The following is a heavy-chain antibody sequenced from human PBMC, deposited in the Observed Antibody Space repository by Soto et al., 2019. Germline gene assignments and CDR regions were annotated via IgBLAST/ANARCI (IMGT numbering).Heavy chain of an antibody. J-gene: IGHJ4*02. V-gene: IGHV3-23*01. CDR1: GFSFRKYA. CDR2: ISGSGGSGRG. CDR3: AKDLDDYSSAIDF. D-gene: IGHD4-4*01. Sequence: EVQLLESGGGLVQPGGSLRLSCVGSGFSFRKYAMNWVRQAPGKGLEWVSGISGSGGSGRGFYADPVKGRFTSSRDNSKNTLYLEMNSLRAEDTAVYSCAKDLDDYSSAIDFWGQGTLVTVSS.